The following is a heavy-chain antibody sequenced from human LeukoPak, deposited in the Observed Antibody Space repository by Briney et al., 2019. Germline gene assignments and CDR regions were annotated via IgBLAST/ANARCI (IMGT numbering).Heavy chain of an antibody. Sequence: GGSLRLSCAASGFTFSSYGMHWVRQAPGKGLEWVANINRDGSAKNYVDSVKGQFTISRDNAKNSLYLQMNSLRAEDTAVCYCARDGTYGPVDYWGQGTLVTVSS. CDR2: INRDGSAK. J-gene: IGHJ4*02. CDR3: ARDGTYGPVDY. CDR1: GFTFSSYG. D-gene: IGHD1-26*01. V-gene: IGHV3-7*01.